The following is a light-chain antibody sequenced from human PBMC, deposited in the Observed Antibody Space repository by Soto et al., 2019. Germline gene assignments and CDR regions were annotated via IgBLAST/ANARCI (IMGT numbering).Light chain of an antibody. CDR2: GAS. CDR1: QSVNSN. V-gene: IGKV3-15*01. Sequence: EIVMTQSPVTLSVSPGETATLSCRASQSVNSNLAWYQQKPGQAPMLIIYGASRRATGIPARFSGSGSGTEFTLTISSLQSEDFAVYYCQHYNNWPPWTFGQGTKVEIK. J-gene: IGKJ1*01. CDR3: QHYNNWPPWT.